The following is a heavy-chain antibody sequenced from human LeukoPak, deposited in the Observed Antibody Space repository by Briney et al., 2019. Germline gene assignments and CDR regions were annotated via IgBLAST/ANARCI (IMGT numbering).Heavy chain of an antibody. Sequence: GGSLRLSCAASGFTFSSYGMHWVRQAPGKGLEGVAVIWYDGSNKYYADSVKGRFTISRDNSKNTLYLQMNSLRAEDTAVYYCARDRFGELWGYFDYWGQGALVTVSS. V-gene: IGHV3-33*01. J-gene: IGHJ4*02. CDR2: IWYDGSNK. CDR3: ARDRFGELWGYFDY. D-gene: IGHD3-10*01. CDR1: GFTFSSYG.